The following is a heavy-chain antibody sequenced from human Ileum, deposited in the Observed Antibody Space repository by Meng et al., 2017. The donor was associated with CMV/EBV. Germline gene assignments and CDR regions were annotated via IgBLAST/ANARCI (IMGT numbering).Heavy chain of an antibody. Sequence: GGSLRLSCAASGFTFSDYYMSWIRQAPGKGLEWVSYISSSGSTIYYADSVKGRFTISRDNDKNSLYLQMNSLRAEDTAVYYCASQQIVVVPAAAGYWGQGTLVTVSS. D-gene: IGHD2-2*01. CDR1: GFTFSDYY. CDR2: ISSSGSTI. J-gene: IGHJ4*02. V-gene: IGHV3-11*01. CDR3: ASQQIVVVPAAAGY.